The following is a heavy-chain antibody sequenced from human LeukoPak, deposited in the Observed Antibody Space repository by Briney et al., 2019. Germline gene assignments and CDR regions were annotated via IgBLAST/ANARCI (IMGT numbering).Heavy chain of an antibody. CDR2: IYYSGST. CDR1: GGAISSGGSY. Sequence: SETLSLTCTVSGGAISSGGSYWSWIRQHPGKGLEWIAYIYYSGSTSYSPSLKSRVTIPVDTSKNQFSLKLSTVTAADTAVYYCASIMRYCSGATCYPYYFDYWGQGTLVTVSS. V-gene: IGHV4-31*03. J-gene: IGHJ4*02. D-gene: IGHD2-15*01. CDR3: ASIMRYCSGATCYPYYFDY.